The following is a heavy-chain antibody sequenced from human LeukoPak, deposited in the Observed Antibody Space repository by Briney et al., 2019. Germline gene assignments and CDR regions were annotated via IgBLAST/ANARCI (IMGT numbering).Heavy chain of an antibody. J-gene: IGHJ6*03. D-gene: IGHD3-16*02. V-gene: IGHV1-46*01. CDR3: ARGHYRLLEPPYYYYYYMDV. Sequence: ASVKVSCKASGYTFTSYYMHWVRQAPGQGLEWMGIINPSGGSTSYAQKFQGRVTMTRDMSTSTVYMELSSLRSEDTAVYYCARGHYRLLEPPYYYYYYMDVWGKGTTVTVSS. CDR1: GYTFTSYY. CDR2: INPSGGST.